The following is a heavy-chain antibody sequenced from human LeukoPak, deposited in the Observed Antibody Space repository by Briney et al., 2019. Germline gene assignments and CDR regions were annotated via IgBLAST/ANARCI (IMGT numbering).Heavy chain of an antibody. Sequence: GASVKVSCKASGYTFTGHYTHWVRQAPGQGLEWMGWINPNSGATNYAQKFQGRVTMTRDTSVSTAYMELSTLRSDDTAVYYCASGGYKLDYWGQGTLVTVSS. D-gene: IGHD5-18*01. CDR2: INPNSGAT. CDR3: ASGGYKLDY. V-gene: IGHV1-2*02. J-gene: IGHJ4*02. CDR1: GYTFTGHY.